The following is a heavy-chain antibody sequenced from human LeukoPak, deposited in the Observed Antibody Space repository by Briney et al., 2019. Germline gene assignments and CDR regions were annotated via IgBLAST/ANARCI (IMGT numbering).Heavy chain of an antibody. Sequence: GGSLRLSCAASRFTFSSYAMSWVRQAPGKGLEWVSAISGSGSSTYYADSVKGRFTISRDNAKNSLYLQMNSLRAEDTAVYYCARGYCSGGSCYSLSPDYWGQGTLVTVSS. CDR1: RFTFSSYA. CDR2: ISGSGSST. CDR3: ARGYCSGGSCYSLSPDY. D-gene: IGHD2-15*01. V-gene: IGHV3-23*01. J-gene: IGHJ4*02.